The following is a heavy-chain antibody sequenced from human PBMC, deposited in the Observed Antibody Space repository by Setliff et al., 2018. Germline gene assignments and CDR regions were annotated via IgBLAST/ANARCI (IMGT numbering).Heavy chain of an antibody. Sequence: ASVKVSCKASGYTFTSYGISWVRQAPGQGLEWMGWISAYNGYTNYAQKLQGRVTITADESTSTAYMELSNLRSEDTAVYYCARVSRTIVAARGFDYWGQGTLVTVSS. V-gene: IGHV1-18*01. CDR3: ARVSRTIVAARGFDY. CDR2: ISAYNGYT. J-gene: IGHJ4*02. CDR1: GYTFTSYG. D-gene: IGHD1-26*01.